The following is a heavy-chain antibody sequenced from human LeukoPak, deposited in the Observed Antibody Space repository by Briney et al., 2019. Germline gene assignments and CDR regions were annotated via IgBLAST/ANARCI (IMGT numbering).Heavy chain of an antibody. V-gene: IGHV4-59*01. CDR2: IYYSGST. CDR3: ARIMDTAWGMDV. Sequence: SETLSLTCTVSGGSINNYYWSWIRQPPGKELEWIGYIYYSGSTNYNPSLKSRVTISVDTSKKRFSLKLTSVTAADTAVYYCARIMDTAWGMDVWGQGTTVTVSS. CDR1: GGSINNYY. D-gene: IGHD2-8*01. J-gene: IGHJ6*02.